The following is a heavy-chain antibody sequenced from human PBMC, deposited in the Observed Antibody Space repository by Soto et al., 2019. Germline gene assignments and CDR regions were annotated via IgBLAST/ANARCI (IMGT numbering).Heavy chain of an antibody. CDR1: GGSISSFY. D-gene: IGHD2-15*01. Sequence: QVQLQESGPGLVKPSETLSLNCTVSGGSISSFYWSWVRQTPGKGLEWIGYISYSGSTNYNPSLSNRVTISVDTSKKQFALKLTSVTTADTAVYYWTRRQGSYLDQWGQGTLVTGSS. V-gene: IGHV4-59*01. CDR3: TRRQGSYLDQ. J-gene: IGHJ4*02. CDR2: ISYSGST.